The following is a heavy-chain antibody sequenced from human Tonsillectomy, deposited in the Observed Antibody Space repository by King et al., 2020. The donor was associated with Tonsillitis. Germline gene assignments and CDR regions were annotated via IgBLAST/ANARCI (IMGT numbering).Heavy chain of an antibody. CDR1: GYTFTSYY. V-gene: IGHV1-46*01. CDR3: ARDRPCSSASCYVGSWFDP. D-gene: IGHD2-2*01. J-gene: IGHJ5*02. CDR2: INPSGGTT. Sequence: QVQLVESGAEVKKPGASVKVSCKASGYTFTSYYMHWVRQAPGQGLEWMGMINPSGGTTSYAQKFQGRVTMTRDTSTNTVYMELSSLRSEDTAVYYCARDRPCSSASCYVGSWFDPWGQGTLVTVCS.